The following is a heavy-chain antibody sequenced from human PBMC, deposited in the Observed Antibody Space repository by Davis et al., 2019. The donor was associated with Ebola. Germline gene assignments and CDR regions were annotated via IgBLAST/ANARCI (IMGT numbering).Heavy chain of an antibody. CDR3: ARIAAEFDYGMDV. V-gene: IGHV1-18*01. D-gene: IGHD6-13*01. J-gene: IGHJ6*02. Sequence: AASVTVSCKASGFAFTDYHPFSDYYIHWVRQAPGQGLEWMGWIAVYNGDTQYAHNIQGRVTMSTEISTNTVYMELRGLRSDDTAVYFCARIAAEFDYGMDVWGQGTTVTVSS. CDR2: IAVYNGDT. CDR1: GFAFTDYHPFSDYY.